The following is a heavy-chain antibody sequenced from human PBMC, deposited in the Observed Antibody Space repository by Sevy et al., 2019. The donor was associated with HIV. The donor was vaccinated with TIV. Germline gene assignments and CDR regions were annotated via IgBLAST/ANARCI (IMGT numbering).Heavy chain of an antibody. CDR1: GGTLNNYG. D-gene: IGHD2-21*01. CDR3: AEDSPCGGDCYFLDS. J-gene: IGHJ4*02. CDR2: ILPISGLV. V-gene: IGHV1-69*13. Sequence: ASVKVSCKASGGTLNNYGINWVRQAPGQGLQWMGGILPISGLVNYAQNLQSRVTITADESTGTVYMELSSLRSEDTAVYYCAEDSPCGGDCYFLDSWGQGNLVTVSS.